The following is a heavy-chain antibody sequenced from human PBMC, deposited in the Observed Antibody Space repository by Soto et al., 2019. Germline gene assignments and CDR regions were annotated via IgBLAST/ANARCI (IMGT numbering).Heavy chain of an antibody. Sequence: PGGSLRLSCAASGFTFSSYSMNWVRQAPGKGLEWVSSISSSSSYIYYADSVKGRFTISRDNAKNSLYLQMNSLRAEDTAVYYCARCPTESYYYYYYMDVWGKGTTVTVSS. CDR3: ARCPTESYYYYYYMDV. J-gene: IGHJ6*03. CDR2: ISSSSSYI. D-gene: IGHD4-4*01. CDR1: GFTFSSYS. V-gene: IGHV3-21*01.